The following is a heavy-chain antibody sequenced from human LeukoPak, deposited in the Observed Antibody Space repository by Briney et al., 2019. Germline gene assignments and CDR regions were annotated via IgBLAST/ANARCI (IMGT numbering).Heavy chain of an antibody. CDR1: GFTFSFYW. D-gene: IGHD5-24*01. CDR2: IKQDGSEK. Sequence: PGGSLRLSCAASGFTFSFYWMNWVRQAPGKGLEWVANIKQDGSEKYYVDSVKGRFTISRDNAKNSLYLQMNSLRADDTAVYFCAKDLIVDNSWGQGTLVIVSS. J-gene: IGHJ5*02. V-gene: IGHV3-7*04. CDR3: AKDLIVDNS.